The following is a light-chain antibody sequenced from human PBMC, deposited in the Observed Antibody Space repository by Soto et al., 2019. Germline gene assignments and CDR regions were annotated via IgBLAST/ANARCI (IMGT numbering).Light chain of an antibody. Sequence: EVVLTQSPATLSLSPGERATLSCRASQSVDKYLAWYQQKPGQAPRLLIYDASNWATGIPGRYSGSGSGTDFTLTISSLEHEDFAVYYCQQRRYWLTFGPGTKVDFK. CDR2: DAS. V-gene: IGKV3-11*01. CDR1: QSVDKY. J-gene: IGKJ3*01. CDR3: QQRRYWLT.